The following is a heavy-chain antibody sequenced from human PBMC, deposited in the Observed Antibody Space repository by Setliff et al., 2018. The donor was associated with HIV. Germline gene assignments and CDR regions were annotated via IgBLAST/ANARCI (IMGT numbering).Heavy chain of an antibody. CDR1: GGSISSSSYY. V-gene: IGHV4-39*07. J-gene: IGHJ4*02. Sequence: SETLSLTCTVSGGSISSSSYYWGWIRQPPGKGLEWIGSVYYSGSTYYNPSFKSRVTISMDTSNNQFSLKLKSVTAADTAVYYCAREDFYDSSGYRPLGYFDYWGQGTLVTVSS. CDR3: AREDFYDSSGYRPLGYFDY. CDR2: VYYSGST. D-gene: IGHD3-22*01.